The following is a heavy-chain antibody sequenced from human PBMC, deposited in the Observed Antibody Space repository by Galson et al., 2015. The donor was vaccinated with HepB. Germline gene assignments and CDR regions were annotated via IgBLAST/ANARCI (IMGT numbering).Heavy chain of an antibody. CDR2: ISYDGGNK. CDR3: ARDRLVLSWSCYFDL. V-gene: IGHV3-30-3*01. Sequence: SLRLSCAASGFTFSSYAMHWVRQPPGKGLEWVAVISYDGGNKYYADSVKGRFTISRDNSRNTLYLQMNSLRSEDTAVYYCARDRLVLSWSCYFDLWGRGTLVTVSS. J-gene: IGHJ2*01. D-gene: IGHD6-19*01. CDR1: GFTFSSYA.